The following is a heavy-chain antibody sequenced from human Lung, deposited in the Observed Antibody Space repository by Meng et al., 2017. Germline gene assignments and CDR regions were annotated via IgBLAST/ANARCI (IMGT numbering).Heavy chain of an antibody. CDR3: ARDRYCSTTSCTGWFDP. Sequence: QLQLVQSGDEVKKPGASVKVSCKASGYTFTSYGISWVRQAPGQGLEWMGWISGYNGNTNYAQKFQGRVTMTTDTSTSTAYMELRSLRSDDTAVYYCARDRYCSTTSCTGWFDPWGQGTLVTVSS. J-gene: IGHJ5*02. CDR2: ISGYNGNT. V-gene: IGHV1-18*01. CDR1: GYTFTSYG. D-gene: IGHD2-2*01.